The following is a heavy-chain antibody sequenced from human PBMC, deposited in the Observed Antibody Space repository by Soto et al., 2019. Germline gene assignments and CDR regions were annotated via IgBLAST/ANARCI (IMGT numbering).Heavy chain of an antibody. CDR2: ISWNSGSI. CDR1: GFTFDDYA. Sequence: EVQLVESGGGLVQPGRSLRLSCAGSGFTFDDYAMHWVRQAPGKGLEWVSGISWNSGSIGYADSVKGRFTIPRDNAKNSLYLQMNSLRAEDTALYYGPKEDRRYCLGGSCQWFYWGQGTLVTVSS. D-gene: IGHD2-15*01. J-gene: IGHJ4*02. CDR3: PKEDRRYCLGGSCQWFY. V-gene: IGHV3-9*01.